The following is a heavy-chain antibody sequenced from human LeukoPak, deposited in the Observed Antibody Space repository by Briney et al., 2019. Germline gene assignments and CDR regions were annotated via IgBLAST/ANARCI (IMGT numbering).Heavy chain of an antibody. J-gene: IGHJ4*02. Sequence: PGGSLRLSCAASGFTFSSYAMHWVRQSPGKGLEWVAVISYDERNKYYADSVKGRFTISRDNSKNTLYLQMNSLRAEDTAIYYCARDSADYGDYCFVYWGQGTLVTVSS. CDR1: GFTFSSYA. CDR2: ISYDERNK. CDR3: ARDSADYGDYCFVY. D-gene: IGHD4-17*01. V-gene: IGHV3-30*04.